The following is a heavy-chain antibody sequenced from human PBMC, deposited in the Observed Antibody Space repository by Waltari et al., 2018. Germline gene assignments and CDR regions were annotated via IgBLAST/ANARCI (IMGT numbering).Heavy chain of an antibody. CDR1: TFSLSTNW. CDR2: IKEDGSEK. V-gene: IGHV3-7*01. Sequence: EVQLVESGGGLVQPGGSLRLSCAASTFSLSTNWMSWVRQAPGKGPEWVASIKEDGSEKYDVDSVKGRFTISRDNAKNSLYLQMNSLRAEDTAVYYCARAYDWGQGTLVTVSS. D-gene: IGHD2-8*01. J-gene: IGHJ4*02. CDR3: ARAYD.